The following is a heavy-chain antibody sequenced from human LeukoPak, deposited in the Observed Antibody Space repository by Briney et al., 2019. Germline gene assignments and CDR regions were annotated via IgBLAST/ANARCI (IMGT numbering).Heavy chain of an antibody. D-gene: IGHD1-26*01. Sequence: GRSLRLSCAASRFTFSTYGMHWVRQAPGRGLEWVAVILYDGSNKYYADSVKGRFTISRDNSKNTLYLQMNSLGAEDTAVYYCAKVFFSGSYYAASDYWGQGTLVTVSS. V-gene: IGHV3-30*18. CDR1: RFTFSTYG. CDR2: ILYDGSNK. J-gene: IGHJ4*02. CDR3: AKVFFSGSYYAASDY.